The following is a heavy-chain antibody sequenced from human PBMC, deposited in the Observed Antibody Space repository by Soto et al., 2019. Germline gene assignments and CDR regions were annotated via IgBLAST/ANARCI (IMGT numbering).Heavy chain of an antibody. D-gene: IGHD3-22*01. J-gene: IGHJ4*02. CDR1: GGTFSRHA. V-gene: IGHV1-69*01. CDR2: IIPIFGTA. Sequence: QVQLVLSGAEVRKPGSSVKVSCKASGGTFSRHAISWVRQDPGQGLEWMGGIIPIFGTANHAQKFQGRVTIIADESTSTVYMELSSLRSEDTAMYYCARGWGYDSNDYYYAYWGQGTLVIVSS. CDR3: ARGWGYDSNDYYYAY.